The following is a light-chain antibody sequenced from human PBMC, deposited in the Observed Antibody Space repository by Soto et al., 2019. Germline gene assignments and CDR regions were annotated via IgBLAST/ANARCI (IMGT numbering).Light chain of an antibody. CDR3: QQYNNWPRT. CDR1: QSVGIN. Sequence: EIVMTQSPATLSVSPGERATLSCRASQSVGINVAWYQQKPGQAPRLLIYGASSGATGVPARFSGSGSGTEFTLTITSLQSEDSAVYFCQQYNNWPRTFGQGTKVDIK. V-gene: IGKV3-15*01. J-gene: IGKJ1*01. CDR2: GAS.